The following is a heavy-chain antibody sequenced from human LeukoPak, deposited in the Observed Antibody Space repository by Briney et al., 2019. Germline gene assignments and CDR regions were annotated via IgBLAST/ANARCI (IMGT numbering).Heavy chain of an antibody. Sequence: GGSLRLSCAASGFTFSSYAMSWVSQAPGKGLEWVSAISGSGSTYYADSVKGRFTISRDNSKNTLYLQMNSLRAEDTAVYHCAKQYSSSWHYFDYWGQGTLVTVSS. CDR1: GFTFSSYA. D-gene: IGHD6-13*01. CDR2: ISGSGST. CDR3: AKQYSSSWHYFDY. J-gene: IGHJ4*02. V-gene: IGHV3-23*01.